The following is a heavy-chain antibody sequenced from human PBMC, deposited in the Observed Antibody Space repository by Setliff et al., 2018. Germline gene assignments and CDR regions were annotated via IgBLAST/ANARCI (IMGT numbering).Heavy chain of an antibody. Sequence: SVKVSCKASGGTFNNYALNWVRQAPGQGLEWMGGFIPIFGTANYAQKFQGRVTVIADESTTTTHMELSSLRSEDTAVYYCAALRVVTNSPTSYYYYMDVWGEGTTVTVSS. CDR2: FIPIFGTA. J-gene: IGHJ6*03. CDR3: AALRVVTNSPTSYYYYMDV. D-gene: IGHD2-21*02. CDR1: GGTFNNYA. V-gene: IGHV1-69*13.